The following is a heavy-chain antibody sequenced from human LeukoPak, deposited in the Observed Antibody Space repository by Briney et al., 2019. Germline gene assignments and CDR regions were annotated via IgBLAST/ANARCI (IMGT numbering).Heavy chain of an antibody. CDR3: ARDQYFDYVFDY. CDR1: GFTFSSYS. J-gene: IGHJ4*02. V-gene: IGHV3-21*01. D-gene: IGHD4-17*01. Sequence: GGSLRLSCVVSGFTFSSYSMNWVRQAPGKGLEWVSSIRSSSSYIYYADSVKGRFIISRDNAKNSLHLQMNSLRAEDTAVYYCARDQYFDYVFDYWGQGTLVTVSS. CDR2: IRSSSSYI.